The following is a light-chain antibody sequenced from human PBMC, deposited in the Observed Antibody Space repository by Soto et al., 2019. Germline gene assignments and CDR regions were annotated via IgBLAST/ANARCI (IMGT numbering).Light chain of an antibody. V-gene: IGKV1-9*01. CDR1: QGISSY. CDR2: AES. Sequence: DIQLTQSPSFLSASVGDTVTITCRASQGISSYLAWYQQKPGKAPKILIYAESTLQSGVPLRFSGSGSGTSLNLTISRLQPEDFATYYCQQLLSYPITCGQGTRLEIK. CDR3: QQLLSYPIT. J-gene: IGKJ5*01.